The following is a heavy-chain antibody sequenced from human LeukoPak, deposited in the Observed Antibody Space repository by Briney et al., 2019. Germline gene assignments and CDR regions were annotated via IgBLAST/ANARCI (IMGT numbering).Heavy chain of an antibody. Sequence: ASVKVSFTSSGYTFTVYYMHWVRQAPGQGLEWMGWINPNSGGTNYAQKFQGRVTMTRDTSISTAYMELSRLRSDDTAVYYCARVMSAAGGIDYWGQGALVTVSS. CDR1: GYTFTVYY. D-gene: IGHD6-25*01. J-gene: IGHJ4*02. CDR3: ARVMSAAGGIDY. V-gene: IGHV1-2*02. CDR2: INPNSGGT.